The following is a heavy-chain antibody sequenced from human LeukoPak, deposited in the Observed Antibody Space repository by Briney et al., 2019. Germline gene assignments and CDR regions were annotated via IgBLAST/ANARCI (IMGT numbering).Heavy chain of an antibody. V-gene: IGHV7-4-1*02. CDR1: GYTFTSYA. J-gene: IGHJ4*02. CDR3: ARDVADYYDSSGSVPFY. D-gene: IGHD3-22*01. CDR2: INTNTGNP. Sequence: ASLKVSCKASGYTFTSYAMNWVRQAPGQGLEWMGWINTNTGNPTYAQGFTGRFVFSLDTSVSTAYLQISSLKAEDTAVYYCARDVADYYDSSGSVPFYWGQGTLVTVSS.